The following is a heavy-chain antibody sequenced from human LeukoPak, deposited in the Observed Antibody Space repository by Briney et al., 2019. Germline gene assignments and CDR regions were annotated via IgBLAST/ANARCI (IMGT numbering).Heavy chain of an antibody. CDR3: ARVRDYGGNSPYFDY. J-gene: IGHJ4*02. CDR2: IIPIFGTA. Sequence: ASVKVSCKASGGTFSSYAISWVRQAPGQGLEWMGGIIPIFGTANYAQKFQGRVTITADESTSTAYMELSSLRSEDTAVYYCARVRDYGGNSPYFDYWGQGTLVTVSS. CDR1: GGTFSSYA. V-gene: IGHV1-69*13. D-gene: IGHD4-23*01.